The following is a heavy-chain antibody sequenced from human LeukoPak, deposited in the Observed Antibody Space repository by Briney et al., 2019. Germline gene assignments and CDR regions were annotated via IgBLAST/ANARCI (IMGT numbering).Heavy chain of an antibody. CDR2: ICSYNGNT. CDR3: VRDAPLPRRTPDY. Sequence: AAVKVSCQISGYTFNTYGISWVRQAPGQGHEWMGWICSYNGNTNYAQEVQGRVTMTTDTSTSTGYIELRSLTFGARTGACCVRDAPLPRRTPDYWGQGALVTVSS. D-gene: IGHD2-15*01. J-gene: IGHJ4*02. V-gene: IGHV1-18*01. CDR1: GYTFNTYG.